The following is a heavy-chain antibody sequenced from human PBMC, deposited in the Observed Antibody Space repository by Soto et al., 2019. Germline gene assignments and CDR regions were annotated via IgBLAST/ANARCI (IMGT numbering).Heavy chain of an antibody. J-gene: IGHJ4*02. CDR1: GGSISSSSYY. D-gene: IGHD1-26*01. V-gene: IGHV4-61*05. Sequence: PSETLSLTCTVSGGSISSSSYYWGWIRQPPGKGLEWIGYIYYSGSTNYNPSLKSRVTISVDTSKNQFSLKLSSVTAADTAVYYCARRYGSAIDYWGQGTLVTDSS. CDR2: IYYSGST. CDR3: ARRYGSAIDY.